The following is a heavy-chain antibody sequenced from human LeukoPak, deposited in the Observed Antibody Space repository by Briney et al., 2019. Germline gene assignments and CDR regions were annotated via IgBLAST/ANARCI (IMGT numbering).Heavy chain of an antibody. CDR3: ARGVEYYDSSGYYFRQGEFDY. J-gene: IGHJ4*02. CDR2: IYYSGST. Sequence: PSETLSLTCTVSGGSISSYYWSWIRQPPGKGLEWIGYIYYSGSTNYNPSLKSRVTISVDTSKNQFSLKLSSVTAADTAVYYCARGVEYYDSSGYYFRQGEFDYWGQGTLVTVSS. CDR1: GGSISSYY. V-gene: IGHV4-59*08. D-gene: IGHD3-22*01.